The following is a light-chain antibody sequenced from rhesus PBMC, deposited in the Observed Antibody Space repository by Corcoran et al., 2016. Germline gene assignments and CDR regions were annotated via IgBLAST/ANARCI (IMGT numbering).Light chain of an antibody. J-gene: IGKJ2*01. Sequence: DIVMTQSPDSLAVSLGERVTINCKSSQSLLYSSNNKNFLAWYQQKPGQAPKLLISWASTRESGVPNRFSGSGSGTDFTLTISGLQAEDVAVYYCQQYYSFPYSFGPGTKVEIK. CDR3: QQYYSFPYS. V-gene: IGKV4-1*01. CDR2: WAS. CDR1: QSLLYSSNNKNF.